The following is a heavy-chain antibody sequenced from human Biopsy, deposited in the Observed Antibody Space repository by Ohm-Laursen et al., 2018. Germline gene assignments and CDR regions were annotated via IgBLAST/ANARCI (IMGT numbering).Heavy chain of an antibody. CDR1: GFTFSSSR. Sequence: GSLRLSCAASGFTFSSSRMHWVRQAPGKGLEWVSRFNSDGTDTTYADSVKGRFTISRDNAKNTLYLQMNSLRVEDTAVYYCAKAGRGYIDYWGQGTLVIVSS. CDR3: AKAGRGYIDY. CDR2: FNSDGTDT. D-gene: IGHD5-18*01. V-gene: IGHV3-74*01. J-gene: IGHJ4*02.